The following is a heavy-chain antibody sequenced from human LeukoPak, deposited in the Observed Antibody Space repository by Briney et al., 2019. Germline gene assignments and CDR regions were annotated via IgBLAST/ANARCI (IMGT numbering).Heavy chain of an antibody. J-gene: IGHJ4*02. CDR3: ARGIDTMVRGEIGAYYFDY. CDR2: IIPILGIA. Sequence: AASVKVSCKASGGTFISYAISWVRQAPGQGREWMGRIIPILGIANYAQKFQGRVTITADKSTSTAYMELSSLRSEDTAVYYCARGIDTMVRGEIGAYYFDYWGQGTLVTVSS. CDR1: GGTFISYA. D-gene: IGHD3-10*01. V-gene: IGHV1-69*04.